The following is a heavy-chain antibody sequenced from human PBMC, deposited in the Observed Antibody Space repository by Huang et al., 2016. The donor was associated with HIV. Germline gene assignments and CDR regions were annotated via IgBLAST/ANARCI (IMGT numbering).Heavy chain of an antibody. CDR2: ISPSRRFL. V-gene: IGHV3-21*01. CDR3: ARDRGQQLSPFDS. J-gene: IGHJ4*02. D-gene: IGHD6-13*01. CDR1: GFSLDSYN. Sequence: EVQLVESGGGLVKPGGSLRLSCSASGFSLDSYNMYWVRQTPGKGLQGVSSISPSRRFLDYADSVKGRFSISSDNAKNSLYLQMNNLRGEDTAVYYCARDRGQQLSPFDSWGQGTLVTVSS.